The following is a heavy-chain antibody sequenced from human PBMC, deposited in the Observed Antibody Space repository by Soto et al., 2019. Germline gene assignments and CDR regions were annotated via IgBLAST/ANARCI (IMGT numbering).Heavy chain of an antibody. CDR1: GDSISRYY. J-gene: IGHJ4*02. D-gene: IGHD3-22*01. CDR2: IYYSGSP. V-gene: IGHV4-59*01. CDR3: ARSYDSNGYYLT. Sequence: QVQLQESGPRLVKPSETLSLTCSVSGDSISRYYWSWIRQPPGKGLEWLGYIYYSGSPNHNPSLKSRVTISVDTSKNQFSLKLSSVTAADTAVYYCARSYDSNGYYLTWGQGTLVTVSS.